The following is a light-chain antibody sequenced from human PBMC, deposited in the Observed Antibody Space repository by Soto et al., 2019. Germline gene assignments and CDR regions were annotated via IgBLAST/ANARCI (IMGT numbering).Light chain of an antibody. CDR3: HQSYRTPVT. CDR1: QSVTNW. V-gene: IGKV1-39*01. Sequence: DIQMTQSPSTLSASVGERVTITCRASQSVTNWLAWYQQKPGKAPKLLIYAASNLQSGVPSRFSGGGSGTDFTLTITGLQPEDSATYYCHQSYRTPVTFGGGTKVEIK. CDR2: AAS. J-gene: IGKJ4*01.